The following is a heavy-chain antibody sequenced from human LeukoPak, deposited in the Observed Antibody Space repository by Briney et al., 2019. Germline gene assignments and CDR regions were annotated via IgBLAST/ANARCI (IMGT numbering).Heavy chain of an antibody. J-gene: IGHJ6*02. CDR3: ARGILTGYHYYYYYGMDV. D-gene: IGHD3-9*01. CDR2: IIPIFGTA. Sequence: ASVKVTCKASGGTFSSYAISWVRQAPGQGLEWMGGIIPIFGTANYAQKSQGRVTITADESTSTAYMELSSLRSEDTAVYYCARGILTGYHYYYYYGMDVWGQGTTVTVSS. V-gene: IGHV1-69*13. CDR1: GGTFSSYA.